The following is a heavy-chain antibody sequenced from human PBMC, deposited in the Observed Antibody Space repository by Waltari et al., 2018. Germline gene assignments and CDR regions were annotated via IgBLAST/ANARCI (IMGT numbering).Heavy chain of an antibody. CDR3: AKVEGGIVTRYYALDI. J-gene: IGHJ3*02. Sequence: EVQLLESGGGLVQPGGSLRLSCAASGFTFGNSALSWVRQAPGKGLEGISGNRGSSSSTYYADSGKGRFTISRDNSKNTLYLQMNSLRVEDTAVYFCAKVEGGIVTRYYALDIWGQGTMVTVSS. CDR2: NRGSSSST. D-gene: IGHD3-16*02. V-gene: IGHV3-23*01. CDR1: GFTFGNSA.